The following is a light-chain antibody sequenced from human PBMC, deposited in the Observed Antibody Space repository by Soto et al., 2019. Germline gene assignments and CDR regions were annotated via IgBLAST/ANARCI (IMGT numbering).Light chain of an antibody. V-gene: IGKV3-20*01. CDR1: QSVYCNY. CDR3: QQYGSAAPWS. J-gene: IGKJ1*01. Sequence: IVLTQSPGTLSLSPGERATLACRASQSVYCNYVAWYQQRPGQPPRILIYEASDRAPGIPDRFTGSGSGTDFTLTISRLEPDDCSVYYCQQYGSAAPWSFGQGTKVEI. CDR2: EAS.